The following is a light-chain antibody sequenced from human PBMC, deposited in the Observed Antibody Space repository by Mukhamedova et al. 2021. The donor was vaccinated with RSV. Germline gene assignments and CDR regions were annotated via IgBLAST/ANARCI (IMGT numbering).Light chain of an antibody. CDR2: YTS. Sequence: STKQWYQRRVHGSPKVVIKYTSQSVPGVPSRFSGSGSGTDFTLTISNLEAEDAAVYYCHQTSNSPRTFGQGTKVEIK. CDR3: HQTSNSPRT. J-gene: IGKJ1*01. CDR1: ST. V-gene: IGKV6D-21*02.